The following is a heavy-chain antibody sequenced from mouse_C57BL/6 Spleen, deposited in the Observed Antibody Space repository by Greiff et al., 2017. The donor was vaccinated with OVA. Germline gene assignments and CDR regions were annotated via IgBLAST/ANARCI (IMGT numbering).Heavy chain of an antibody. Sequence: VKLMESGPGLVQPSQSLSITCTVSGFSLTSYGVHWVRQSPGKGLEWLGVIWSGGSTDYNAAFISRLSISKDNSKSQVFFKMNSLQADDTAIYYCARNGYSNYLYYAMDYWGQGTSVTVSS. D-gene: IGHD2-5*01. CDR1: GFSLTSYG. J-gene: IGHJ4*01. CDR2: IWSGGST. CDR3: ARNGYSNYLYYAMDY. V-gene: IGHV2-2*01.